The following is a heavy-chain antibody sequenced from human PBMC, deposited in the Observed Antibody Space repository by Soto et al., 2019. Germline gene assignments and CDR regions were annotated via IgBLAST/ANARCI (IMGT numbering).Heavy chain of an antibody. CDR1: GGTFSSYA. Sequence: WASVKVSCKASGGTFSSYAISWVRQAPGQGLEWMGGIIPIFGTANYAQKFQGRVTITADESTSTAYMELSSLRSEDTAVYYCARDRSDYYDSSGYYPWRQGTLVTVSS. CDR3: ARDRSDYYDSSGYYP. J-gene: IGHJ5*02. D-gene: IGHD3-22*01. V-gene: IGHV1-69*13. CDR2: IIPIFGTA.